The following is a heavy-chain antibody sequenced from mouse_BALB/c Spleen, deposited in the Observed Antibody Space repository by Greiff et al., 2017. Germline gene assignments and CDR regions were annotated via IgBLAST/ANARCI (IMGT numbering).Heavy chain of an antibody. CDR1: GFAFSSYD. CDR3: ARQDGKT. V-gene: IGHV5-12-1*01. J-gene: IGHJ2*01. Sequence: EVQLVESGGGLVKPGGSLKLSCAASGFAFSSYDMSWVRQTPEKRLEWVAYISSGGGSTYYPDTVKGRFTISRDNAKNTLYLQMSSLKSEDTAMYYCARQDGKTWGQGTTLTDSS. D-gene: IGHD2-3*01. CDR2: ISSGGGST.